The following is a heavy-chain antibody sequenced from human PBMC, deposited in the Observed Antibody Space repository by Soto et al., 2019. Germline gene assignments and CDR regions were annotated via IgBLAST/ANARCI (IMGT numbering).Heavy chain of an antibody. CDR1: GDSVFTTSAAA. CDR3: ARDLGGYMDV. V-gene: IGHV6-1*01. Sequence: QVQLQPPGPGLVKPSQTLSLTCAISGDSVFTTSAAAWNWIRQSPSRGLEWLGRTFYRSKWYNDYASSVKSRININPDTAKNHFSLQLNSVTPEDTAVYYCARDLGGYMDVWGQGTTVTVSS. J-gene: IGHJ6*02. D-gene: IGHD6-25*01. CDR2: TFYRSKWYN.